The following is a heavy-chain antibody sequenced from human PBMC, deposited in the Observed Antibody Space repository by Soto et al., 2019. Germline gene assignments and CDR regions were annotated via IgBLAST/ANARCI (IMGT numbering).Heavy chain of an antibody. CDR1: GFTFTSFW. Sequence: VQLVQSGGGSVQPGGSLRLSCEASGFTFTSFWMHWVRQVPGKGLVWVSRINSDGSNIRYADSVKGRFTVSRDNAKGTLYLQTHSLTVEDTAVYNCARDGAEIVVLGANYDYWGQGTLVTVSS. D-gene: IGHD2-21*01. CDR2: INSDGSNI. J-gene: IGHJ4*02. V-gene: IGHV3-74*01. CDR3: ARDGAEIVVLGANYDY.